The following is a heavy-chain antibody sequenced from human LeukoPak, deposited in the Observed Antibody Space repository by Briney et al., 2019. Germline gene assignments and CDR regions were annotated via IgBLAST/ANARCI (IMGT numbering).Heavy chain of an antibody. CDR3: ARDRGYGDYAGLAFDI. V-gene: IGHV4-61*01. D-gene: IGHD4-17*01. J-gene: IGHJ3*02. CDR1: GGSISSSSYY. Sequence: PSETLSLTCTVSGGSISSSSYYWGWIRQPPGKGLEWIGYIYYSGSTNYNPSLKSRVTISVDTSKNQFSLKLSSVTAADTAVYYCARDRGYGDYAGLAFDIWGQGTMVTVSS. CDR2: IYYSGST.